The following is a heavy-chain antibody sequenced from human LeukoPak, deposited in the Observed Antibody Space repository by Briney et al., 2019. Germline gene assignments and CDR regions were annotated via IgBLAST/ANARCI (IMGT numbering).Heavy chain of an antibody. CDR2: IYYSGST. Sequence: PSETLPLTCTVSGGSISSSSYYWGWIRQPPGKGLEWIGSIYYSGSTYYNPSLKSRVTISVDTSKNQFSLKLSSVTAADTAVYYCARVATRPFDYWGQGTLVTVSS. J-gene: IGHJ4*02. CDR1: GGSISSSSYY. V-gene: IGHV4-39*01. CDR3: ARVATRPFDY. D-gene: IGHD5-12*01.